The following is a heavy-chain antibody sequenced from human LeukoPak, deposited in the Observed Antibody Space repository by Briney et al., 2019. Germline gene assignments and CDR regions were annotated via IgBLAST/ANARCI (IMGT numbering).Heavy chain of an antibody. D-gene: IGHD6-6*01. CDR1: AASISSSSYY. CDR2: IYYSGST. V-gene: IGHV4-39*01. J-gene: IGHJ4*02. CDR3: ARWGSSARSVY. Sequence: PSETLSLTCTISAASISSSSYYWGWIRQPPGKGLEWIGSIYYSGSTYYNPSLKSRVTISVDTSKNQFSLKLSSVTAADTAVYYCARWGSSARSVYWGQGTLVTVSS.